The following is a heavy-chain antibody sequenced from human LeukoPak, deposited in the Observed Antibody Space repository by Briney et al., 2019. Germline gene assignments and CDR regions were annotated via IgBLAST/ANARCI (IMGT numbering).Heavy chain of an antibody. CDR3: ARGGYPYGYFAS. CDR2: INGDGSTT. V-gene: IGHV3-74*01. J-gene: IGHJ4*02. D-gene: IGHD5-18*01. CDR1: GFSFSGYY. Sequence: PGGSLRLSCAASGFSFSGYYMQWVRQAPGKGLVWVSRINGDGSTTNYADSVKGRFTISRDNAKNTLYLQMNSLRADDTAVYYCARGGYPYGYFASWGQGSLVTVSS.